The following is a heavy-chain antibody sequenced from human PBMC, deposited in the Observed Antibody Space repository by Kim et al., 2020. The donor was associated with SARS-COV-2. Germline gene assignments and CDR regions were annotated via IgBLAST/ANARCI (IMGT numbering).Heavy chain of an antibody. Sequence: LKSRVTISVEPSKNQFSLKLSSVTAADTAVYYCARHYYDSSGYFDAFDIWGQGTMVTVSS. V-gene: IGHV4-39*01. J-gene: IGHJ3*02. D-gene: IGHD3-22*01. CDR3: ARHYYDSSGYFDAFDI.